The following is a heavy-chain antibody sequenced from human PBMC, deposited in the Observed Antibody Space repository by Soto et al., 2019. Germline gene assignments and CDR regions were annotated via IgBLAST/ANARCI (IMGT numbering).Heavy chain of an antibody. V-gene: IGHV3-15*01. CDR3: TTDRVLSYDYFGYYYSYGMDG. CDR2: IKSKTDGGTT. J-gene: IGHJ6*02. Sequence: GGSLRLSCAASGFTFSNAWMSWVRQAPGKGLEWVGRIKSKTDGGTTDYAAPVKGRFTISRDDSKNTLYLQMNSLKTEDTAVYYCTTDRVLSYDYFGYYYSYGMDGWGQGARVSLSS. CDR1: GFTFSNAW. D-gene: IGHD3-3*01.